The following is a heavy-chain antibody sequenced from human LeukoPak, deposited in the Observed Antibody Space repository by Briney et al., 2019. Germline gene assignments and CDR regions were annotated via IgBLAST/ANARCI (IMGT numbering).Heavy chain of an antibody. CDR1: GYSISSGYY. CDR3: ARYYRYQLLTYDAFDI. V-gene: IGHV4-38-2*01. CDR2: IYHSGST. J-gene: IGHJ3*02. Sequence: SETLSLTCAVSGYSISSGYYWGWIRQPPGKVLEWVGSIYHSGSTYYNPSLKSRVTTSEETYNNHSSLKLSIATAADTAVYYCARYYRYQLLTYDAFDIWGQGTMVTVSS. D-gene: IGHD2-2*01.